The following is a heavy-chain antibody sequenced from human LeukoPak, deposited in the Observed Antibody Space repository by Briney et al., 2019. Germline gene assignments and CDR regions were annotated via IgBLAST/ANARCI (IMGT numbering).Heavy chain of an antibody. V-gene: IGHV3-30*03. CDR3: ARPLVGAALDY. J-gene: IGHJ4*02. CDR1: GFTFSNYG. Sequence: GGPLRLSCAASGFTFSNYGMHWVRQAPGKGLEWVAVIAYDGSNKYYADSVKGRISISRDNSKNTLFLQMNSLRAEDTAVYYCARPLVGAALDYWGQGTLVTVSS. CDR2: IAYDGSNK. D-gene: IGHD1-26*01.